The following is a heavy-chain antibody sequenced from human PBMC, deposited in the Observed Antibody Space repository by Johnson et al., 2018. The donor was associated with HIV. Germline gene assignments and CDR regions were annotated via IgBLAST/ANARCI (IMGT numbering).Heavy chain of an antibody. CDR3: ARDLNHFGGAFDI. V-gene: IGHV3-30*04. CDR1: GFTFSSYA. Sequence: QVQLVESGGGVVQPVRSLRLSCAASGFTFSSYAMHWVRQAPGKGLEWVAVISYDGSNKYYADSVKGRFTISRDNSKNTLYLQMNSLRAEDTAVYYCARDLNHFGGAFDIWGQGTMVTVSS. J-gene: IGHJ3*02. CDR2: ISYDGSNK. D-gene: IGHD3-16*01.